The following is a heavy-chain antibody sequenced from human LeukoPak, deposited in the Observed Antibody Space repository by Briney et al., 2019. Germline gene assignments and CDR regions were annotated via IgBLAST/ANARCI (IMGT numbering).Heavy chain of an antibody. D-gene: IGHD2-8*01. CDR1: GFTFDDYA. Sequence: GGSLRLSCAASGFTFDDYAMHWVRQAPGKGLEWVSGISWNSGSIGYADSVKGRFTISRDNAKNSLYLQMNSLRAEDTALYYCAKDLMGYFDYWGQGTLVTVSS. CDR2: ISWNSGSI. V-gene: IGHV3-9*01. J-gene: IGHJ4*02. CDR3: AKDLMGYFDY.